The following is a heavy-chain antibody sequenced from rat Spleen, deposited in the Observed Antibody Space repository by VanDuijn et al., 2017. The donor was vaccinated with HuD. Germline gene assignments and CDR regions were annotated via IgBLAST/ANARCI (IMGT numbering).Heavy chain of an antibody. Sequence: EVQLQESGPGLVKPSQSLSLTCSVTGYSITSGYRWNWIRKFPGNKLEWMGYINSAGSTNYNPSLRSRISITRDTSKNQFFLQVNSVTTEDTATYYCARGLVLTWGQGVMVTVSS. CDR3: ARGLVLT. CDR2: INSAGST. CDR1: GYSITSGYR. D-gene: IGHD2-5*01. J-gene: IGHJ2*01. V-gene: IGHV3-3*01.